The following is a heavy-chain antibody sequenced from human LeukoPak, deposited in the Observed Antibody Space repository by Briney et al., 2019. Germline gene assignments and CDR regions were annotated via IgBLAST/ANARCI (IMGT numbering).Heavy chain of an antibody. V-gene: IGHV4-38-2*02. CDR3: ASHCGGDCRDAFDI. Sequence: PSETLSLTCTVSGGSINTNYYWAWIRQPPGEGLEWIGSVYHSGIPYYTPSLKSRVTISVDTSKNQFSLKLSSVTAADTAVYYCASHCGGDCRDAFDIWGQGTMVTVSS. D-gene: IGHD2-21*02. J-gene: IGHJ3*02. CDR1: GGSINTNYY. CDR2: VYHSGIP.